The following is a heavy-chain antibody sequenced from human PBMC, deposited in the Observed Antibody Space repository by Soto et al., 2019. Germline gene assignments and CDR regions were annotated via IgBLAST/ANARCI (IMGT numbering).Heavy chain of an antibody. Sequence: SETLSLTCAVYGVPFSGYYWSWIRQSPGKGLEWIGEINHSGNTNYTPSLKSRVTMLVDTSKTQFSLSLSSVTAADTAVYYCANLIVFHSSYYHDYWGHGTLLTAS. V-gene: IGHV4-34*01. CDR2: INHSGNT. D-gene: IGHD1-26*01. CDR1: GVPFSGYY. CDR3: ANLIVFHSSYYHDY. J-gene: IGHJ4*01.